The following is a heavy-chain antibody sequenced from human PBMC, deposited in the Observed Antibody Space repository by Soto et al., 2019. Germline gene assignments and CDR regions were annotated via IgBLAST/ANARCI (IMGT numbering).Heavy chain of an antibody. CDR2: IYSGGST. D-gene: IGHD4-4*01. CDR3: ARDHPDYSNKYYYYYHMDV. Sequence: PGGSLRLSCAASGFTVSSNYMSWVRQAPGKGLEWVSVIYSGGSTYYADSVKGRFTISRDNSKNTLYLQMNSLRAEDTAVYYCARDHPDYSNKYYYYYHMDVWGKGTTVRVAS. CDR1: GFTVSSNY. J-gene: IGHJ6*03. V-gene: IGHV3-66*01.